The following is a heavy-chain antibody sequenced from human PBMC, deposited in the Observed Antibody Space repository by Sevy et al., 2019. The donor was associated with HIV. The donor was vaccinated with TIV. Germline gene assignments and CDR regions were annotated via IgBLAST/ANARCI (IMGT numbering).Heavy chain of an antibody. CDR2: IDPRGKER. D-gene: IGHD3-16*02. Sequence: GGSLRLSCAASGFNFDTFWMGWVRQAPGRGLEWVASIDPRGKERDHLDSLKGRFTISRDNAKNSLYLEMHSLKAEDTSLYYCVRVLWDVLVVPAATPSPWLVSWGQGTLVTLSS. J-gene: IGHJ5*01. CDR1: GFNFDTFW. CDR3: VRVLWDVLVVPAATPSPWLVS. V-gene: IGHV3-7*01.